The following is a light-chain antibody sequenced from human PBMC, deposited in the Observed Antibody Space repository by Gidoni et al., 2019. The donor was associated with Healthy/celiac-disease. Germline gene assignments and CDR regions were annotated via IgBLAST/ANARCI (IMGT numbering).Light chain of an antibody. CDR1: QGISSY. CDR2: AAS. J-gene: IGKJ1*01. CDR3: QQLNSYPWT. V-gene: IGKV1-9*01. Sequence: IQLTQSPSFLSASVGDRVTITCWASQGISSYLAWYQQKPGKAPKLLIYAASTLQSGVPSRFSGSGSGTEFTLTISSLQPEDFATYYCQQLNSYPWTFGQGTKVEIK.